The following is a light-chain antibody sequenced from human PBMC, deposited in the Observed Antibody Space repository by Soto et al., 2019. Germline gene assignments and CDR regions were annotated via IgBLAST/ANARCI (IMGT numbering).Light chain of an antibody. V-gene: IGLV2-14*01. CDR3: SSYTSSSTLYV. J-gene: IGLJ1*01. Sequence: QSVLTQPASVSGSPGQSITISCTGTSTDVGGYNYVSWYQQHPGKAPKLMIYEVSHRPSGVSNRFSGSKSGNTASLTISGLQAEDEADYYCSSYTSSSTLYVFGTGTKVTVL. CDR2: EVS. CDR1: STDVGGYNY.